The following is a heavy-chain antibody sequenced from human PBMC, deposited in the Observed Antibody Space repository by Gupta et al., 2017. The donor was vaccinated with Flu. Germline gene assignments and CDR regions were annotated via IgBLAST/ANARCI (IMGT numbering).Heavy chain of an antibody. J-gene: IGHJ6*02. CDR3: AKFYYDSSGYLPPRLLDV. Sequence: EVQLLESGGGLVQPGGSLRLSCAASGFTFSSYALSWVRQAPGKGLEWVSAISGSGGSTYYADSVKGRFTISRDNSKNTLYLQMNSLRAEDTAVYYCAKFYYDSSGYLPPRLLDVWGQGTTVTVSS. D-gene: IGHD3-22*01. CDR1: GFTFSSYA. CDR2: ISGSGGST. V-gene: IGHV3-23*01.